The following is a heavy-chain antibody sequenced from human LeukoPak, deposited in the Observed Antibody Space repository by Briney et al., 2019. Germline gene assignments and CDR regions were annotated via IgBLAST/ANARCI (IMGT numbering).Heavy chain of an antibody. CDR3: ASLVVAINAYQSGDY. Sequence: GGSLRLSCAASGFTFSSYGMHWVRLAPGNGLEWVANIKEDGSEKYYVDSVKGRFTISRDNAENSLYLQMNSLRAEDTAVYYCASLVVAINAYQSGDYWGQGTLVTVSS. V-gene: IGHV3-7*01. D-gene: IGHD2-15*01. J-gene: IGHJ4*02. CDR1: GFTFSSYG. CDR2: IKEDGSEK.